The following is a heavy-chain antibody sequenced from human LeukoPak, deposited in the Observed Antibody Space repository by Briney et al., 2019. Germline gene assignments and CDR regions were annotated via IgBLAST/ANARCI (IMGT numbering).Heavy chain of an antibody. CDR1: GFTFTSSA. CDR2: IVVGSGNT. J-gene: IGHJ3*02. V-gene: IGHV1-58*02. CDR3: AAGHYDSSGYYYDAFDI. D-gene: IGHD3-22*01. Sequence: GTSVKFSCKASGFTFTSSAMQWVRQARGQRLEWIGWIVVGSGNTNYAQKSQERVTITRDMSTSTAYMELSSLRSEDTAVYYCAAGHYDSSGYYYDAFDIWGQGTMVTVSS.